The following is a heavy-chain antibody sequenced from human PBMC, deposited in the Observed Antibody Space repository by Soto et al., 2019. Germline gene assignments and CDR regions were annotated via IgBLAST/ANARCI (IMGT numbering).Heavy chain of an antibody. CDR1: GFAISRGYY. J-gene: IGHJ4*02. CDR3: AREKVGTTFFDN. CDR2: IYPSVSS. D-gene: IGHD1-1*01. V-gene: IGHV4-38-2*02. Sequence: SSETLSLTCSVSGFAISRGYYWSWVRQPPGKGLEWIGSIYPSVSSYHNPSLATRLRLSIDTSKNQFTLNLTSVTAADTALYFCAREKVGTTFFDNWGQGIQVTVSS.